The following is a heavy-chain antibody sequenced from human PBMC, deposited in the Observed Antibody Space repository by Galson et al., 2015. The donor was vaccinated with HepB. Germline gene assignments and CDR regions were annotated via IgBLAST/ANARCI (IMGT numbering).Heavy chain of an antibody. CDR1: GGSISSYY. D-gene: IGHD3-22*01. Sequence: ETLSLTCTVSGGSISSYYWSWIRQPAGKGLEWIGRIYTSGSTNYNPSLKSRVTMSVDTSKNQFSLKLSSVTAADTAVYYCARVEIGYDSSGYPTGSYYYYYGMDVWGQGTTVTVSS. CDR3: ARVEIGYDSSGYPTGSYYYYYGMDV. J-gene: IGHJ6*02. CDR2: IYTSGST. V-gene: IGHV4-4*07.